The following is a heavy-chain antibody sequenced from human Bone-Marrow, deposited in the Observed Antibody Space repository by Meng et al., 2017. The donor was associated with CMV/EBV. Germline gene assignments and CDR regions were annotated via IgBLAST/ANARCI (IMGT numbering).Heavy chain of an antibody. CDR1: GFTFSSYS. V-gene: IGHV3-21*04. Sequence: GESLKISCAASGFTFSSYSMNWVRQAPGKGLEWVSSISSSSSYIYYADSVKGRFTISRDNARNSLYLQMNSLRAEDTAVYYCARDRERRITMIPGDYWGQGTLVTVSS. D-gene: IGHD3-22*01. J-gene: IGHJ4*02. CDR2: ISSSSSYI. CDR3: ARDRERRITMIPGDY.